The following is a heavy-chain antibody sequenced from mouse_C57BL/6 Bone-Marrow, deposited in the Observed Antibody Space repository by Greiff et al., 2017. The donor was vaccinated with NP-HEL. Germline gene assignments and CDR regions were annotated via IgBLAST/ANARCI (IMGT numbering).Heavy chain of an antibody. D-gene: IGHD2-4*01. V-gene: IGHV5-12*01. CDR3: ARHEGYYDYDGRYYYAMDY. Sequence: EVQVVESGGGLVQPGGSLKLSCAASGFTFSDYYMYWVRQTPEKRLEWVAYISNGGGSTYYPDTVKGRFTISRDNAKNTLYLQMSRLKSEDTAMYYCARHEGYYDYDGRYYYAMDYWGQGTSVTVSS. CDR1: GFTFSDYY. J-gene: IGHJ4*01. CDR2: ISNGGGST.